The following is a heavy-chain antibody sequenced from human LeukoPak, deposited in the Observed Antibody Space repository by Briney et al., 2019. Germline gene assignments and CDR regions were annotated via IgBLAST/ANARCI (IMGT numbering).Heavy chain of an antibody. Sequence: PSETLSLTCTVSGGSISSGSYYWSWIRQPAGKGLEWIGRIYTSGSTNYNPSLKSRVTISVDTSKNQFSLKLSSVTAADTAVYYCAGEGSPKPLDYYYMDVWGKGTTVTVSS. D-gene: IGHD6-13*01. J-gene: IGHJ6*03. CDR1: GGSISSGSYY. CDR2: IYTSGST. CDR3: AGEGSPKPLDYYYMDV. V-gene: IGHV4-61*02.